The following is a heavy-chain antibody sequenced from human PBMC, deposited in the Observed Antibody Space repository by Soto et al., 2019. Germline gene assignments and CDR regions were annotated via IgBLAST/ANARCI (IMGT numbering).Heavy chain of an antibody. CDR1: GFSVSDSS. Sequence: EVQLVETGGGLIQPGGSLRLSCEVSGFSVSDSSMSWVRQAPGKGLEWVSVFYRGGSTDYADSVKARRTVCRDTFKNTLFPQIESLTVEDTAVYFCARALGWNDLLNTLFYAVDVWGQGTTVTVS. CDR2: FYRGGST. D-gene: IGHD1-1*01. J-gene: IGHJ6*02. CDR3: ARALGWNDLLNTLFYAVDV. V-gene: IGHV3-53*02.